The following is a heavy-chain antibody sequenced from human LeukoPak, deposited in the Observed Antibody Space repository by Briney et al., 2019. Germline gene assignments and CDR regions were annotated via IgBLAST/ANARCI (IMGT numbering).Heavy chain of an antibody. D-gene: IGHD6-13*01. Sequence: ASVKVSCKASGYTFTSYGISWVRQAPGQGLEWMGWISAYNGNTDYAQKLQGRVIMTTDTSTSTAYMELRSLRSDDTAVYYCARCKVRGSSWPTANWFDPWGQGTLVTVSS. V-gene: IGHV1-18*01. J-gene: IGHJ5*02. CDR3: ARCKVRGSSWPTANWFDP. CDR2: ISAYNGNT. CDR1: GYTFTSYG.